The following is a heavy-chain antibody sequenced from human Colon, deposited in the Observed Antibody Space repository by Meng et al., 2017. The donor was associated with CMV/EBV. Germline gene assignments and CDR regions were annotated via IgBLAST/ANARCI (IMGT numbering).Heavy chain of an antibody. J-gene: IGHJ4*02. V-gene: IGHV4-59*03. CDR3: ATAKRGTFDY. Sequence: GSLRLSCTVSGDSITTYYWSWIRQPPGKGLEWLGYIYYSGSTNYNPSLKSRVSISVDTSKRQFSLKLSSVTAADTAVYYCATAKRGTFDYWGPGTLVTVSS. CDR2: IYYSGST. CDR1: GDSITTYY. D-gene: IGHD3-16*01.